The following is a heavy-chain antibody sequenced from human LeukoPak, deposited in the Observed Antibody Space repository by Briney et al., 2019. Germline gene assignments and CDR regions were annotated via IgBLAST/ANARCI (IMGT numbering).Heavy chain of an antibody. CDR1: GGSISIGGYS. V-gene: IGHV4-30-2*01. Sequence: PSQTLSLTCAVSGGSISIGGYSWSWIRQPPGKGLEWIGYIYHSGSTYYNPSLKSRVTISVDRSKNQFSLKLSSVTAADTAVYYCARGGLYCSSTSCYDYWGQGTLVTVSS. CDR3: ARGGLYCSSTSCYDY. J-gene: IGHJ4*02. CDR2: IYHSGST. D-gene: IGHD2-2*01.